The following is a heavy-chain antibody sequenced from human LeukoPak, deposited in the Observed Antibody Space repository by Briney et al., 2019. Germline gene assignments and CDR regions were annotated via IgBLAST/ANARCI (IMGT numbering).Heavy chain of an antibody. J-gene: IGHJ3*02. V-gene: IGHV3-66*03. Sequence: GGSLRLSCAASGVTVSSNYMSWVRQAPGKGLGWVSVIYSCGSTYYADSVKGRFTISRDNSKNTLYLQMNSQRAEDTAVYYCARNKGTVVTPGAFDIWGQGTMVTVSS. D-gene: IGHD4-23*01. CDR3: ARNKGTVVTPGAFDI. CDR1: GVTVSSNY. CDR2: IYSCGST.